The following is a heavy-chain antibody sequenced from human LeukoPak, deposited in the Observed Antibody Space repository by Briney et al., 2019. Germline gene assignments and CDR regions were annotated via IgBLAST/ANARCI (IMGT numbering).Heavy chain of an antibody. CDR2: IYPSGTT. CDR1: GYSISSGYY. Sequence: SETLSLTCTVSGYSISSGYYWGWIRQPPGKGLEWIGNIYPSGTTYYNPSLKTRVTISVDTSKNQFYLKLSSVTAADTAVYFCARAYSSSWYFNWFDPWGQGTLVTVSS. CDR3: ARAYSSSWYFNWFDP. D-gene: IGHD6-13*01. V-gene: IGHV4-38-2*02. J-gene: IGHJ5*02.